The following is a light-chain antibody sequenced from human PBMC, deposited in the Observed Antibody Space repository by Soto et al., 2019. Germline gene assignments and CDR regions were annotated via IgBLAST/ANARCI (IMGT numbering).Light chain of an antibody. Sequence: EIVMTQSPATLSVSPGERATLSCRASQSVSSNLAWYQQKPGQAPRLLIYGASTRATGIPARFSGSGSGTEFTLTISSLQSEDFAVYYCQQCGRAPITFGQGTRLEIK. V-gene: IGKV3-15*01. CDR2: GAS. J-gene: IGKJ5*01. CDR1: QSVSSN. CDR3: QQCGRAPIT.